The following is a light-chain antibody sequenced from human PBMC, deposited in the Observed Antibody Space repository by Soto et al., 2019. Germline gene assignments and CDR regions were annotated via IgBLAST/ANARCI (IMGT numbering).Light chain of an antibody. CDR3: QQYGSSPWT. CDR2: GAS. CDR1: QSVSSSY. Sequence: EIVLTQSPGTLSLSPGERATLSCRASQSVSSSYLAWYQQKPGQAPRPLIYGASSRAIGIPDRFSGSGSGTDFTLTISRLEPEDVAVYYCQQYGSSPWTFVQGTKVEIK. J-gene: IGKJ1*01. V-gene: IGKV3-20*01.